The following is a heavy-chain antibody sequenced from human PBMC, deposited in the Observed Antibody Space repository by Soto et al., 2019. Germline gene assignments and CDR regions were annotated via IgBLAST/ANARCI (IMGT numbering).Heavy chain of an antibody. V-gene: IGHV3-23*01. Sequence: EVQLLESGGDLAQPGGSLRLSCAASGFTFSANGMNCVRQAPGKGLEWVSGIIGSGTRSYYADSVKGRFTISRENSKNTVDLQMDSLRAEDTGVYYCAKGRVVAGYWYFDIWGRGTPVSVSS. J-gene: IGHJ2*01. CDR1: GFTFSANG. CDR2: IIGSGTRS. CDR3: AKGRVVAGYWYFDI. D-gene: IGHD6-19*01.